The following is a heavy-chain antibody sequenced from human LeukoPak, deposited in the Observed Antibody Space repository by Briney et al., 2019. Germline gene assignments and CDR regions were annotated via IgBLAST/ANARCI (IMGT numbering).Heavy chain of an antibody. Sequence: LGGSLRLSCAASGFTFSSYGMPWVRQAPGKGLEWVAVIWYDGSNKYYADSVKGRFTISRDNSKNTLYLQMNSLRAEDTAVYYCARMSGYSYGLETLVYYYYGMDVWGQGTTVTVSS. V-gene: IGHV3-33*01. J-gene: IGHJ6*02. CDR3: ARMSGYSYGLETLVYYYYGMDV. CDR1: GFTFSSYG. CDR2: IWYDGSNK. D-gene: IGHD5-18*01.